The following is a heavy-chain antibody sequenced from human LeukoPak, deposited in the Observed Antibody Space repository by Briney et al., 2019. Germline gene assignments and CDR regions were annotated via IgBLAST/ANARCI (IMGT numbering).Heavy chain of an antibody. Sequence: TGGSLRLSCAASGFTFSTYTMNWVRQAPGKGLEWVANIKVDGSEKYYTDSVKGRFTISRDNAKNSLYLQMNSLRAEDTAVYYCARGYWYYFDYWGQGTLVTVSS. D-gene: IGHD2-8*02. CDR2: IKVDGSEK. CDR1: GFTFSTYT. CDR3: ARGYWYYFDY. V-gene: IGHV3-7*01. J-gene: IGHJ4*02.